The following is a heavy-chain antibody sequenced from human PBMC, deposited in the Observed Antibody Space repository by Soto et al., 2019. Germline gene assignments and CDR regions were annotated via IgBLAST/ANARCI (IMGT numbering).Heavy chain of an antibody. D-gene: IGHD4-17*01. CDR1: GGSISSSSCY. Sequence: SETLSLTCTVSGGSISSSSCYWGWIRQPPGKGLEWIGSIYYSGSTNYNPSLKSRVTISVDTSRNQFSLKLSSVTAADTAVYYCASLGRTDYGEPSMLYWGQGTLVTVS. CDR3: ASLGRTDYGEPSMLY. J-gene: IGHJ4*02. CDR2: IYYSGST. V-gene: IGHV4-39*01.